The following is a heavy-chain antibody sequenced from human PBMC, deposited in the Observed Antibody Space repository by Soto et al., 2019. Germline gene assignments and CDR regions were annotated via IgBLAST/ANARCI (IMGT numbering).Heavy chain of an antibody. D-gene: IGHD6-19*01. CDR2: ISWNSDSI. J-gene: IGHJ4*01. CDR3: AKLANNGWYAPIDY. CDR1: GFTFDDYA. Sequence: DVQLVGSGGGLVQPGRSLRLSCSASGFTFDDYAMHWVRQTPGKGLEWVSGISWNSDSIGYADSVKGRFTISRDNAKNSLYLQMNSLRPEDTAFYYCAKLANNGWYAPIDYWGHGTLVTVSS. V-gene: IGHV3-9*01.